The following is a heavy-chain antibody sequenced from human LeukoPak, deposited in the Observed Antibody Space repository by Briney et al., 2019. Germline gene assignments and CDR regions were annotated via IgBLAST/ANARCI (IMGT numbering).Heavy chain of an antibody. CDR3: ARGAGWYEH. J-gene: IGHJ5*02. CDR2: ISNSGST. Sequence: PSETLSLTCTVSGGSINTDYRSWIRQPPGRGLEWIAYISNSGSTNYHPSLKSRVTISADASKNQFSLKMSSVTAADTAVYYCARGAGWYEHWGQGTLVTVSS. D-gene: IGHD6-13*01. V-gene: IGHV4-4*09. CDR1: GGSINTDY.